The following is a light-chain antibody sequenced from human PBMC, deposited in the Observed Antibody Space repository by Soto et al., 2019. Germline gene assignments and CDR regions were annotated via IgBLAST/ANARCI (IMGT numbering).Light chain of an antibody. CDR3: CSYAGTSTFVV. CDR1: SSDVGSYNL. Sequence: QSVLTQPASVSGSPGQSITISCTGTSSDVGSYNLVSWYQQHPGKAPKLMIYEVSKRPSGVSDRFSGSKSGNTASLTISGLQAEDETDYSCCSYAGTSTFVVFGIGTKVTVL. CDR2: EVS. J-gene: IGLJ1*01. V-gene: IGLV2-23*02.